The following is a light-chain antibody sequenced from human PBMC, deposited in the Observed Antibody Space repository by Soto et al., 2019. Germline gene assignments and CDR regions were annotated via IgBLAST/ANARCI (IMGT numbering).Light chain of an antibody. J-gene: IGLJ1*01. CDR3: CSYARGSTYV. V-gene: IGLV2-23*01. Sequence: QSALTQPASVSGSPGQSITISCTGTSSDVGTYNLVSWYEQHPGKAPKLMIYEGSKRPSGVSNRFSGSKSGNMASLTISGLQPEDEADYYCCSYARGSTYVFGTGTKLTVL. CDR1: SSDVGTYNL. CDR2: EGS.